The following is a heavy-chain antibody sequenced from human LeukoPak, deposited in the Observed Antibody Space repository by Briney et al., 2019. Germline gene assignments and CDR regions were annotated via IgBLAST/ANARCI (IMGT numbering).Heavy chain of an antibody. V-gene: IGHV3-30*02. J-gene: IGHJ4*02. CDR1: GFTFSSYG. CDR2: IRYAGSNK. CDR3: AKDQVGSSSWYAVDY. D-gene: IGHD6-13*01. Sequence: PGGSLRLSCAASGFTFSSYGMHWVRQAPGKGLEWVAFIRYAGSNKYYAESVKGRFTISRDNSKNTLYLQMNSLRAEDTAVYYCAKDQVGSSSWYAVDYWGQGTLVTVSS.